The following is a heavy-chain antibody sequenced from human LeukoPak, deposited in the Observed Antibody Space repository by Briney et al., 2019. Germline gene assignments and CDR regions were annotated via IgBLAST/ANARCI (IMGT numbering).Heavy chain of an antibody. V-gene: IGHV4-34*01. D-gene: IGHD6-13*01. Sequence: SETLSLTCAVYGGSFSGYYWSWIRQPPGKGLEWIGEINHSGSTNYNPSLNSRVTISVDTSKIQFSLKLSSVTAADTAVYYCARVIAAAGPIDYWGQGTLVTVSS. CDR2: INHSGST. J-gene: IGHJ4*02. CDR1: GGSFSGYY. CDR3: ARVIAAAGPIDY.